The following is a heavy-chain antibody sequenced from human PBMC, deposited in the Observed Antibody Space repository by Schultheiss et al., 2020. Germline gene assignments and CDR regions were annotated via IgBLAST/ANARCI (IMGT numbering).Heavy chain of an antibody. D-gene: IGHD6-13*01. V-gene: IGHV3-13*01. CDR2: IDTTGDT. J-gene: IGHJ4*02. CDR3: AKVWLRSSSWYSLVVDY. CDR1: RFTFSSYD. Sequence: GGSLRLSCAASRFTFSSYDMHWVRQVAGRGLEWVSTIDTTGDTYYADSVKGRFTISRDNSKNTLYLQMNSLRAEDTAVYYCAKVWLRSSSWYSLVVDYWGQGTLVTVSS.